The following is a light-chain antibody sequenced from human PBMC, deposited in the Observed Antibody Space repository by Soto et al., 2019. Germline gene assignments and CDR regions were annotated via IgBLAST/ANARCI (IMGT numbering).Light chain of an antibody. J-gene: IGKJ5*01. CDR2: AAS. CDR1: QGISNF. CDR3: QKYSSVIT. V-gene: IGKV1-27*01. Sequence: DIQMTQSPSSLSASVGDRVTITCRASQGISNFLAWYQQKPGKVPKLLISAASTLQSVVTSRFSSSGSGTDLTLTITSLQPEDVATYYCQKYSSVITFGQGTRLEI.